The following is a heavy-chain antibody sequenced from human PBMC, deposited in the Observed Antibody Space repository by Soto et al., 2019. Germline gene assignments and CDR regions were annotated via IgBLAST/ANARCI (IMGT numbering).Heavy chain of an antibody. V-gene: IGHV1-2*02. D-gene: IGHD3-3*01. CDR1: GYTLTDLS. Sequence: GASVKVSCKVSGYTLTDLSMHWVRQAPGQGLEWMGWINPNSGGTNYAQKFQGRVTMTRDTSISTAYMELSRLRSDDTAVYYCARVPAKYYDFWSGFIDYWGQGTLVTVSS. CDR2: INPNSGGT. J-gene: IGHJ4*02. CDR3: ARVPAKYYDFWSGFIDY.